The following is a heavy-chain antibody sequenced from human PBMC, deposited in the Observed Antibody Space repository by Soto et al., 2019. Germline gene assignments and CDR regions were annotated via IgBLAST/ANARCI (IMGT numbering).Heavy chain of an antibody. Sequence: GASVKVSCKASGYTLTSYYIHWIRQAPGQGLEWMGRINPNVGSTNYAQKYQGRVTITTDESTSTAYMELSSLRSEDTAVYYCATFSRRYYYGSGSPPPGAFDIWGQGTMVTVSS. CDR1: GYTLTSYY. CDR3: ATFSRRYYYGSGSPPPGAFDI. CDR2: INPNVGST. V-gene: IGHV1-46*01. D-gene: IGHD3-10*01. J-gene: IGHJ3*02.